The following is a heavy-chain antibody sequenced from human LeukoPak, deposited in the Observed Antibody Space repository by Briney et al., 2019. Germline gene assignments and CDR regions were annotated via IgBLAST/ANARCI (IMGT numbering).Heavy chain of an antibody. D-gene: IGHD3-3*01. Sequence: PGGSLRLSCVASGFTFSSYWMHWVRQDPRKGLEWVSAISGSGGSTYYADSVKGRFTIFRDNSKNTLYLQMNSLRAEDTAVYYCAKQLRFLEWLPNFDYWGQGTLVTVSS. CDR3: AKQLRFLEWLPNFDY. V-gene: IGHV3-23*01. CDR2: ISGSGGST. CDR1: GFTFSSYW. J-gene: IGHJ4*02.